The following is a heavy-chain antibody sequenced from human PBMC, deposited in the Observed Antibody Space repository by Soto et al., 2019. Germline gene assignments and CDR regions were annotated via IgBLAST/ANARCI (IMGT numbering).Heavy chain of an antibody. CDR1: GGSISSGDYY. Sequence: SETLSLTCTVSGGSISSGDYYWSWIRQPPGKGLEWIGYIYYSGSTYYNPSLKSRVTISVDTSKNQFSLKLSSVTAADTAVYYCARSSMDYGMDVWGQGTTVTVSS. V-gene: IGHV4-30-4*01. CDR3: ARSSMDYGMDV. J-gene: IGHJ6*02. CDR2: IYYSGST.